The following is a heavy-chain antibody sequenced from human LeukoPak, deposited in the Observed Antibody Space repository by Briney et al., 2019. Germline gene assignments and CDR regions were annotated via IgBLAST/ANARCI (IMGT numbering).Heavy chain of an antibody. CDR1: GYTFTGYY. D-gene: IGHD5-18*01. CDR3: ARDGTSGYSYGMDP. Sequence: GASVKVSCKASGYTFTGYYMHWVRQAPGQGLEWMGWINPNSGGTNYAQKFQGRVTMTRDTSISTAYMELSSLRSEDTAVYYCARDGTSGYSYGMDPWGQGTLVTVSS. J-gene: IGHJ5*02. CDR2: INPNSGGT. V-gene: IGHV1-2*02.